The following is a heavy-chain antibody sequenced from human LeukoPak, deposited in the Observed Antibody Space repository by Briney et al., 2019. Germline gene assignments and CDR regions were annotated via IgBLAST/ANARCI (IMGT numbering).Heavy chain of an antibody. CDR1: GGTFSSYA. J-gene: IGHJ6*03. D-gene: IGHD4-17*01. V-gene: IGHV1-69*13. Sequence: SVKVSCKASGGTFSSYAISWVRQAPGQGLEWMGGIIPIFGTANYAQKFQGRVTITADESTSPAYMELSSLRSEDTAVYYCAREARLRAMNYYYYMDVWGKRTTVTVSS. CDR3: AREARLRAMNYYYYMDV. CDR2: IIPIFGTA.